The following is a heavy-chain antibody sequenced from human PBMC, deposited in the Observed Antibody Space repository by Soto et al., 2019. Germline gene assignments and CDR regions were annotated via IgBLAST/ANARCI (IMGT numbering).Heavy chain of an antibody. V-gene: IGHV3-30*18. CDR3: AKGYHNFDY. J-gene: IGHJ4*02. D-gene: IGHD2-2*01. Sequence: GGSLRLCCAASGFTFSSYGMHGVRQAPGKGLEWVAVISYDGSNKYYADSVKGRFTISRDNSKNTLYLQMNSLRVEDTAVYYCAKGYHNFDYWGLGTLVTVSS. CDR1: GFTFSSYG. CDR2: ISYDGSNK.